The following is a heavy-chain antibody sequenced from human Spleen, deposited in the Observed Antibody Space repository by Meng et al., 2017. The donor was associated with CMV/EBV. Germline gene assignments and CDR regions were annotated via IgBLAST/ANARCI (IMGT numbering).Heavy chain of an antibody. D-gene: IGHD3-3*01. CDR1: GFTFSSYG. CDR2: IRYDGSNK. CDR3: AKERLIFGVAKGYFYL. V-gene: IGHV3-30*02. Sequence: GGSLRLSCAASGFTFSSYGMHWVRQAPGKGLEWVAFIRYDGSNKYYADSVKGRFTISRDNAKNSLYLQMNSLRAEDTAVYYCAKERLIFGVAKGYFYLWGRGTLVTVSS. J-gene: IGHJ2*01.